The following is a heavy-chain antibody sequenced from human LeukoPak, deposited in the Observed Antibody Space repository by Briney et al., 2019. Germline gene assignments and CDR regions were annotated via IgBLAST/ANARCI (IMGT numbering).Heavy chain of an antibody. Sequence: PEGSLRLSCAASGFTFRSYEMNWVRQAPGKGLEWISYISSSGDTKYYADSVKGRFTISRDNAENSLYLQMNSLRGEDAAVYYCARIRGYYCDYWGQGTPVTVSS. J-gene: IGHJ4*02. CDR1: GFTFRSYE. CDR3: ARIRGYYCDY. V-gene: IGHV3-48*03. CDR2: ISSSGDTK.